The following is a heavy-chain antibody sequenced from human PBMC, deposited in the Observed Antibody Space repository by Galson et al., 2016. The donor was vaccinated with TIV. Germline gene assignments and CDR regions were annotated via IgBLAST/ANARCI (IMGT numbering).Heavy chain of an antibody. CDR2: INPIFGTA. V-gene: IGHV1-69*13. Sequence: SVKVSCKASGDTFTSYPFNWVRQAPGQGLEWMGVINPIFGTANYAQTFQGRLTITADESTSSAYMELSSLRSEDTAMYYCATDRNTALDTYSYYYGMDVWGQGTTVTVSS. CDR1: GDTFTSYP. J-gene: IGHJ6*02. CDR3: ATDRNTALDTYSYYYGMDV. D-gene: IGHD5-18*01.